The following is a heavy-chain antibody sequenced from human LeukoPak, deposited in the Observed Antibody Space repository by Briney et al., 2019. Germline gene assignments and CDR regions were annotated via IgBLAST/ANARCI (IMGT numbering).Heavy chain of an antibody. CDR1: GGSFSGYY. CDR2: INHSGST. D-gene: IGHD3-9*01. CDR3: ARGSYGYFDWSLDY. V-gene: IGHV4-34*01. J-gene: IGHJ4*02. Sequence: SETLSLTCAVYGGSFSGYYWSWIRQPPGKGLEWIGEINHSGSTNYNPSLKSRVTLSVDTSKNQFSLKLSSVTAAGTAVYYCARGSYGYFDWSLDYWGQGTLVTVSS.